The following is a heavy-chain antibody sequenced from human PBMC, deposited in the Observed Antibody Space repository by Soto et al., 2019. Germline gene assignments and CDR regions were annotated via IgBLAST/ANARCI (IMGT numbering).Heavy chain of an antibody. J-gene: IGHJ6*03. CDR1: GGSISSYY. Sequence: PSETLSLTCTVSGGSISSYYWSWIRQPPGKGLEWIGYIYYSGSTNYNPSLKSRVTISVDTSKNQFSLKLSSVTAADTAVYYCARGTEAYGDYGYYYYYMDVWGKGTTVTVSS. D-gene: IGHD4-17*01. CDR2: IYYSGST. CDR3: ARGTEAYGDYGYYYYYMDV. V-gene: IGHV4-59*01.